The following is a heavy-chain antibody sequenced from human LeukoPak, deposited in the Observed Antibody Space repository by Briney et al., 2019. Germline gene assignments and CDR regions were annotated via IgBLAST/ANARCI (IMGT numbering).Heavy chain of an antibody. D-gene: IGHD2-21*02. Sequence: ASVKVSCKASGYTFTGYYMHWVRQAPGQGLEWMGWINPHSDGTNYAQKFQGRVTMTRDSSISTAYMELSSLRSDDTARYYCARARTYCGGVCSYFDFWGQGTLVTVSS. J-gene: IGHJ4*02. CDR1: GYTFTGYY. CDR2: INPHSDGT. V-gene: IGHV1-2*02. CDR3: ARARTYCGGVCSYFDF.